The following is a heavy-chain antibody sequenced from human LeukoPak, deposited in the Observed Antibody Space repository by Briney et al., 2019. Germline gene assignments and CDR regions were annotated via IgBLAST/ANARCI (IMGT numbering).Heavy chain of an antibody. V-gene: IGHV1-69*13. J-gene: IGHJ4*02. CDR2: IIPIFGTA. CDR3: AREYSSGWSRHFDY. CDR1: VGTFSSYA. D-gene: IGHD6-19*01. Sequence: SVKVSRKASVGTFSSYAISWVRQAPGQGLEWMGGIIPIFGTANYAQKFQGRVTITAEESTSTAYMELSSVRSEDTAVYYCAREYSSGWSRHFDYWGQGRLVTVSS.